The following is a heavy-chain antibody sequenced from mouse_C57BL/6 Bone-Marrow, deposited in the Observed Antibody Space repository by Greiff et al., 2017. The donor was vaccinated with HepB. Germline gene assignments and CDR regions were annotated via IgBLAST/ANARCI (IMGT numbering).Heavy chain of an antibody. CDR3: ARSKYYGSSFAWFAY. D-gene: IGHD1-1*01. J-gene: IGHJ3*01. Sequence: QVHVKQPGAELVKPGASVKLSCKASGYTFTSYWMHWVKQRPGQGLEWIGMIHPNSGSTNYNEKFKSKATLTVDKSSSTAYMQLSSLTSEDSAVYYCARSKYYGSSFAWFAYWGQGTLVTVSA. CDR2: IHPNSGST. CDR1: GYTFTSYW. V-gene: IGHV1-64*01.